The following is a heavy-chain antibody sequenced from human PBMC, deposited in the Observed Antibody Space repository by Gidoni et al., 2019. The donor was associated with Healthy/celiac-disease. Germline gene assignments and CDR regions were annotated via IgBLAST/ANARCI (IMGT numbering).Heavy chain of an antibody. J-gene: IGHJ5*02. Sequence: EVQLLESGGGLVQPGGSLRLSCAASGFPFSSYAMSWVRQAPGKGLGWVSAISGSGGSTYYADSVKGRFTISRDNSKNTLYLQMNSLRAEDTAVYYCAKAPSYSSSSHLFDPWGQGTLVTVSS. D-gene: IGHD6-6*01. CDR2: ISGSGGST. CDR3: AKAPSYSSSSHLFDP. CDR1: GFPFSSYA. V-gene: IGHV3-23*01.